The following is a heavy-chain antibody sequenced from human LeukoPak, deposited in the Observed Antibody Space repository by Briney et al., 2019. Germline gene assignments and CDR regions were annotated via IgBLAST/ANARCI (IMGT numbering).Heavy chain of an antibody. CDR1: GFTFSHYY. J-gene: IGHJ4*02. V-gene: IGHV3-11*01. Sequence: PGGSLRLSCEASGFTFSHYYITWIRQAPGQGLEWLSCISSCSDTIYYADYVKGRFTVSRDNAENSLYLQMNSLRAEDTAMYYCARQGSESDYWGQRTRVTVSS. CDR2: ISSCSDTI. CDR3: ARQGSESDY.